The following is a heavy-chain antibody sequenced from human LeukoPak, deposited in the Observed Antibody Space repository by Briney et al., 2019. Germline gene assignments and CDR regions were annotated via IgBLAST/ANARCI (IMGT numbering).Heavy chain of an antibody. J-gene: IGHJ5*02. CDR3: ARGRAGIDR. CDR2: INYSENMDRDNT. D-gene: IGHD1-1*01. Sequence: SETLSLTCTVSGGSMSSYCWSWIRQPPGKGLEWIGYINYSENMDRDNTNYSPSLKSRVTMDMSKNHCFLNLTSVTAADSAVYYCARGRAGIDRWGRGTLVIVS. V-gene: IGHV4-59*01. CDR1: GGSMSSYC.